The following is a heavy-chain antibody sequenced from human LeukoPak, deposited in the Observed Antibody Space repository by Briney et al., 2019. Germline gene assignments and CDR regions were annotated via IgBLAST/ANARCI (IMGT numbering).Heavy chain of an antibody. CDR2: ISYDGSNK. CDR1: GFTFSSYG. V-gene: IGHV3-30*18. CDR3: AKDNQVDSSGYYSAAEYLQH. J-gene: IGHJ1*01. D-gene: IGHD3-22*01. Sequence: GGSLRLSCAASGFTFSSYGMHRVRQAPGKGLEWVAVISYDGSNKYYADSVKGRFTISRDNSKNTLYLQMNSLRAEDTAVYYCAKDNQVDSSGYYSAAEYLQHWGQGTLVTVSS.